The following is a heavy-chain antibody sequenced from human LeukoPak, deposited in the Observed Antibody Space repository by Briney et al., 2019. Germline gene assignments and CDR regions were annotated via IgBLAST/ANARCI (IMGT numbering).Heavy chain of an antibody. CDR3: TRGGRYLPLDI. CDR2: TRNKANRYTT. J-gene: IGHJ3*02. CDR1: GFTLSDHY. D-gene: IGHD3-10*01. V-gene: IGHV3-72*01. Sequence: PGGSLRLSCAASGFTLSDHYMGWVRQVPGKGLEWVGRTRNKANRYTTEYAASVKGRFTISRDDSKNSLYLQINSLKTEDTAVYYCTRGGRYLPLDIWGQGTMVTVSS.